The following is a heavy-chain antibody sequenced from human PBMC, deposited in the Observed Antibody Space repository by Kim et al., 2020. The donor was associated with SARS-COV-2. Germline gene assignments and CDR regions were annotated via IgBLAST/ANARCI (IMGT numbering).Heavy chain of an antibody. Sequence: VKGRFTISRDNAKNSLYLQMNSLRAEDTAVYYCASLKGSWILTGYYPFDYWGQGTLVTVSS. CDR3: ASLKGSWILTGYYPFDY. D-gene: IGHD3-9*01. V-gene: IGHV3-11*06. J-gene: IGHJ4*02.